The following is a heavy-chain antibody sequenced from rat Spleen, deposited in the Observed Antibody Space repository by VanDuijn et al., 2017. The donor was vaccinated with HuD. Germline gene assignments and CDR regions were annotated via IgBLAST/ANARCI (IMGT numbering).Heavy chain of an antibody. Sequence: EVQLVESGGGSVQPGRSMKLSCAASGFTFSNYDMAWVRQAPTKGLEWVASISYDGSSTYYRDSVKGRFTISRDNAKSTLYLQMDSLRSEDTATYYCTTDPSMGLDYWGQGVMVTVSS. CDR3: TTDPSMGLDY. CDR1: GFTFSNYD. CDR2: ISYDGSST. D-gene: IGHD1-7*01. J-gene: IGHJ2*01. V-gene: IGHV5-20*01.